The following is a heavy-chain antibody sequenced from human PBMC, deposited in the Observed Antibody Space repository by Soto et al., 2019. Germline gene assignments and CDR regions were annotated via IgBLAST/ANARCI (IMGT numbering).Heavy chain of an antibody. J-gene: IGHJ4*02. V-gene: IGHV1-2*02. CDR2: ISPKSGGT. CDR1: GYNFIDFH. D-gene: IGHD2-21*02. Sequence: QVQLVQSGAEVKKPGASVKVSCEASGYNFIDFHIHWVRQAPGQGFEWMGRISPKSGGTNYAQKFEGRVTMTWDTSLNTAYMELSRLKSDDTAVYYCARPPGYISDCYYFDLWGQGTRVTVSS. CDR3: ARPPGYISDCYYFDL.